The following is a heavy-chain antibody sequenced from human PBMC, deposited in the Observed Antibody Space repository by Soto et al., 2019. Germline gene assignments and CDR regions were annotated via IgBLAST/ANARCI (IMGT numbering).Heavy chain of an antibody. CDR1: GGSISGSY. CDR3: ARSVAVPGAHIDY. CDR2: VYYTGST. V-gene: IGHV4-59*01. J-gene: IGHJ4*02. D-gene: IGHD6-19*01. Sequence: SETLSLTCSVSGGSISGSYWSWIRQSPGKGLEWLGYVYYTGSTNYSPSLRSRVSISVDTSKNEFSLRLSSVTAADTAVYFCARSVAVPGAHIDYWGQGTQVTVSS.